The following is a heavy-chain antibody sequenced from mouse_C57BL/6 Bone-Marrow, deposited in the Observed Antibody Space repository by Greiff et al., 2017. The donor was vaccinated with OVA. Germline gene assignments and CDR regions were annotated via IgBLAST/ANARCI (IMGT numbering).Heavy chain of an antibody. CDR3: ARWYYGSSPFAY. CDR2: IYPRSGNT. D-gene: IGHD1-1*01. Sequence: QVQLKESGAELARPGASVKLSCKASGYTFTSYGISWVKQRPGQGLEWIGEIYPRSGNTYYNEKFKGKATLTADKSSSTAYMELRSLTSEDSAVYFCARWYYGSSPFAYWGQGTLVTVSA. J-gene: IGHJ3*01. CDR1: GYTFTSYG. V-gene: IGHV1-81*01.